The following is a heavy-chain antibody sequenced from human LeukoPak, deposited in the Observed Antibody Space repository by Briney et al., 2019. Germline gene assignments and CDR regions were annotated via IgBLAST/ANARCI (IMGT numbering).Heavy chain of an antibody. J-gene: IGHJ4*02. V-gene: IGHV4-59*01. CDR2: IYYSGST. D-gene: IGHD1-1*01. CDR3: ARVGSRLQPPFDY. CDR1: GGSISSYY. Sequence: SETLSLTCTVSGGSISSYYWSWIRQPPGKGLEWIGYIYYSGSTNYNPSLKSRVTISVDTSKNQFSLKLSSVTAADTAVYYCARVGSRLQPPFDYWAQGPLVNVSS.